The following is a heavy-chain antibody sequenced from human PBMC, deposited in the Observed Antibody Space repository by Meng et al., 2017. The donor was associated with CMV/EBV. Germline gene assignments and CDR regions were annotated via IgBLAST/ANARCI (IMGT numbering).Heavy chain of an antibody. CDR1: GGSISSYY. CDR3: ARAAVDLSKDYFDY. CDR2: IYTSGST. V-gene: IGHV4-4*07. D-gene: IGHD2-15*01. J-gene: IGHJ4*02. Sequence: QVLVQEPGPGLVKPSETLSLTCPVSGGSISSYYWSWFRQPAGKGLEWIGRIYTSGSTNYNPSLKSRVTMSVDTSKNQFSLKLSSVTAADTAVYYCARAAVDLSKDYFDYWGQGTLVTVSS.